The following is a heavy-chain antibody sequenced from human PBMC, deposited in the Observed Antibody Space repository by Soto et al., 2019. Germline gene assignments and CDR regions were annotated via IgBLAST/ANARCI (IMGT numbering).Heavy chain of an antibody. CDR3: ARHVGRQHNWFDP. Sequence: SETLSLTCTVSGGSISSYYWSWIRQPPGKGLEWIGYIYYSGSTNYNPSLKSRVTISVDTSKNQFSLKLSSVTAADTAVYYCARHVGRQHNWFDPWGQGTLVTVSS. CDR1: GGSISSYY. V-gene: IGHV4-59*08. CDR2: IYYSGST. J-gene: IGHJ5*02. D-gene: IGHD2-15*01.